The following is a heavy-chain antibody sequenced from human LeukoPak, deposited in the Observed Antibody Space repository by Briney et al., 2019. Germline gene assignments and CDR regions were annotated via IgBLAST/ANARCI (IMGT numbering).Heavy chain of an antibody. CDR1: GFTFSSRW. Sequence: GGSLRLSCAASGFTFSSRWMSWVRQAPGEGLEWVANTKQDGSEKYYVDSVKGRFTISRDNAKNSLYLQMNSLRVDDTAVYYCARDSDGYDLWGQGTLVTVSS. CDR3: ARDSDGYDL. CDR2: TKQDGSEK. J-gene: IGHJ4*02. D-gene: IGHD2-15*01. V-gene: IGHV3-7*01.